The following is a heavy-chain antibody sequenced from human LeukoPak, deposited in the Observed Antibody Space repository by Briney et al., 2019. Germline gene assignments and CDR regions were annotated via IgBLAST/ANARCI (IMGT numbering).Heavy chain of an antibody. CDR1: GYTFTGYY. CDR2: INPNSGGT. Sequence: ASVKVSCKASGYTFTGYYMHWVRQAPGQGLEWMGWINPNSGGTNYAQKLQGRVTMTTDTSISTACMELSRLRSADTAVYYCARDSQYYDFWSGRNWFDPWGQGTLVTVSS. J-gene: IGHJ5*02. V-gene: IGHV1-2*02. CDR3: ARDSQYYDFWSGRNWFDP. D-gene: IGHD3-3*01.